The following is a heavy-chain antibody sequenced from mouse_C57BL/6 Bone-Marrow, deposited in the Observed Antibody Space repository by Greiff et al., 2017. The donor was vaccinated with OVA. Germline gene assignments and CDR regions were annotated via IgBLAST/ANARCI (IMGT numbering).Heavy chain of an antibody. V-gene: IGHV1-55*01. CDR1: GYTFTSYW. CDR3: ARCYVTGALFAY. J-gene: IGHJ3*01. Sequence: QVQLQQPGAELVKPGASVKMSCKASGYTFTSYWITWVKQRPGQGLEWIGDIYPGSGSTNYNEKFKSKATLTVDTSSSTAYMQLSSLTSEDSAVYYCARCYVTGALFAYWGQGTLVTVSA. D-gene: IGHD2-12*01. CDR2: IYPGSGST.